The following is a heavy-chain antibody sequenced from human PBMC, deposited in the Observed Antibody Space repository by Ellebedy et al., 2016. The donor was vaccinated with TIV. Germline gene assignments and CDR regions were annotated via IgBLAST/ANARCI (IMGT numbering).Heavy chain of an antibody. D-gene: IGHD6-19*01. CDR2: IYYSGST. CDR1: GGSISSYY. J-gene: IGHJ4*02. V-gene: IGHV4-59*08. Sequence: MPSETLSLTCAVSGGSISSYYWSWIRQPPGKGLEWIGFIYYSGSTNYNPSLKSRVTISVDTSKIQFSLKLSSVTAADTAVYYCASFEGIAVAGLAYWGQGTLVTVSS. CDR3: ASFEGIAVAGLAY.